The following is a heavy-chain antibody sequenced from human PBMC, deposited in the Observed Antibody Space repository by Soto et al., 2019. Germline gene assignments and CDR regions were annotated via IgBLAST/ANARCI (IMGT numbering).Heavy chain of an antibody. CDR2: IHHSGTT. Sequence: SETLSLTCTVSGDSISNYYWSWIRQPPGKGLEWIRYIHHSGTTNYNPSLKSRVNISVDTLKNQFSLNLISVTAADTAVYYCARDRWFDPWGQGMLVTVSS. CDR1: GDSISNYY. CDR3: ARDRWFDP. J-gene: IGHJ5*02. V-gene: IGHV4-59*01.